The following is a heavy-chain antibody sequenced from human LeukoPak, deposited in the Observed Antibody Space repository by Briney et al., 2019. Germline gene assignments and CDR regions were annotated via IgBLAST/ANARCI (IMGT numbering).Heavy chain of an antibody. D-gene: IGHD4-23*01. J-gene: IGHJ4*02. CDR2: VRNDGSDT. CDR3: ARDRGKDYFDS. V-gene: IGHV3-33*01. CDR1: GLTFTSHG. Sequence: GTSLRLSCTTSGLTFTSHGFHWLRQVVGKRMEWVAFVRNDGSDTYHANSVKGRFSVSRDDSKNTLYLQMNSLRPEDTAVYYCARDRGKDYFDSWGQGTQVTVSS.